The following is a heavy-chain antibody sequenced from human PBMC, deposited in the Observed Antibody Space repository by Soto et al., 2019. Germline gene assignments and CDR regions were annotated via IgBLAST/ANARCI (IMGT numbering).Heavy chain of an antibody. CDR2: ISAYNGNT. D-gene: IGHD1-1*01. Sequence: QGQLVQSGVEVKKPGASVKVSCKASGYTFTDYGISWVRQAPGQGLEWMGWISAYNGNTNYAQNLQDRVTMTTDTSTSTAYMEWRSLRSDDTAVYYCARDRSTHDYWGQGTLLAVSS. CDR1: GYTFTDYG. J-gene: IGHJ4*02. CDR3: ARDRSTHDY. V-gene: IGHV1-18*01.